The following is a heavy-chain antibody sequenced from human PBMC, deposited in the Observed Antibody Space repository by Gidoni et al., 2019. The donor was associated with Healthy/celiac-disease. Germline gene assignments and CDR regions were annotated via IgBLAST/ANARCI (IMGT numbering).Heavy chain of an antibody. V-gene: IGHV4-4*02. CDR3: ARRTYDSSGWALIDY. Sequence: QVQLQESGPGLVKPSGTLSLTCAVSGGSISSSNWWSWVRQPPGKGLEWIGEIYHRWSTNDNPSLKSRVTISVDKSKNQFSLKLSSVTAADTAVYYCARRTYDSSGWALIDYWGQGTLVTVSS. J-gene: IGHJ4*02. D-gene: IGHD3-22*01. CDR2: IYHRWST. CDR1: GGSISSSNW.